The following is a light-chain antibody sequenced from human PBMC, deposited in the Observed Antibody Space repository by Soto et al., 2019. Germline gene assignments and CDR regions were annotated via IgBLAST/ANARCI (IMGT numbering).Light chain of an antibody. CDR1: QSVSSN. CDR3: QQHGQWPIT. V-gene: IGKV3-15*01. CDR2: GAS. Sequence: ETVMTQSPATLSVSPGERATLSCRASQSVSSNLAWYQQKPGQAPRLLIYGASTRATGIPARFSGSGSGTEFTLTISSLQPEDFATYYCQQHGQWPITFGQGTRLENK. J-gene: IGKJ5*01.